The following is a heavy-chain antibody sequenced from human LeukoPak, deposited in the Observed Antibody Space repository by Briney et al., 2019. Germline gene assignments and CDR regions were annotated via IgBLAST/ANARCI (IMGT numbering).Heavy chain of an antibody. CDR2: INPNSGGT. CDR3: ARDPRAFGVGGGYFDY. Sequence: ASVKVSCKASGYTFTGYYMHWVRQAPGQGLEWMGRINPNSGGTNYAQKFQGRVTMTRDTSISTAYMELSRLRSDDTAVYYCARDPRAFGVGGGYFDYWGQGILVTVSS. D-gene: IGHD3-3*01. J-gene: IGHJ4*02. CDR1: GYTFTGYY. V-gene: IGHV1-2*06.